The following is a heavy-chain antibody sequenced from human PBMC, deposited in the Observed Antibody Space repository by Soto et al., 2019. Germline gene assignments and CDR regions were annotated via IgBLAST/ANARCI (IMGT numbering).Heavy chain of an antibody. D-gene: IGHD2-15*01. V-gene: IGHV6-1*01. J-gene: IGHJ5*02. CDR3: ARAPLPYCSGGSCYPAKNWFDP. Sequence: PSQTLSLTCAISGDSVSSNSAAWNWIRQSPSRGLEWLGRTYYRSKWYNDYAVSVKSRITINPDTSKNQFSLQLNSVTPEDTAVYYCARAPLPYCSGGSCYPAKNWFDPWGQGTLVTVSS. CDR1: GDSVSSNSAA. CDR2: TYYRSKWYN.